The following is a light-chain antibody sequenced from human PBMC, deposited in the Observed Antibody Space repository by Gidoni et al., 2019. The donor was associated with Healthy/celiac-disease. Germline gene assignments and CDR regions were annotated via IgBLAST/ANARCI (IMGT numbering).Light chain of an antibody. CDR3: QAGDSSTFYV. J-gene: IGLJ1*01. V-gene: IGLV3-1*01. CDR2: QDS. Sequence: SYALTQPPSVSVSPGQTASITCSGDKLGDKYACWYQQKPGQSPVLVIYQDSKRPSGIPERVSGSNSGNTATLTISVTQAMDEAVYYCQAGDSSTFYVFGTGTKVTVL. CDR1: KLGDKY.